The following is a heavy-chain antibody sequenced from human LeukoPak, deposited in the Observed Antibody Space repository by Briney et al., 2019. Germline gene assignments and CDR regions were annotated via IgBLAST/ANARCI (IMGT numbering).Heavy chain of an antibody. CDR3: ARAEVLLWFGELLKFGWFDP. D-gene: IGHD3-10*01. V-gene: IGHV1-18*01. CDR2: ISAYNGNT. J-gene: IGHJ5*02. Sequence: ASVKVSCKASGYTFTSYGISWVRQAPGQGLEWMGWISAYNGNTNYAQKLQGRVTMTTDTSTSTAYMELRSLRSDDTAVYYCARAEVLLWFGELLKFGWFDPWGQGTLVTVSS. CDR1: GYTFTSYG.